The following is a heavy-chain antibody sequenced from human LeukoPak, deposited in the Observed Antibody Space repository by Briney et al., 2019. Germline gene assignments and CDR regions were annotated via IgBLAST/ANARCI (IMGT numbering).Heavy chain of an antibody. CDR3: ARVAYLLYYGMDV. V-gene: IGHV1-8*01. D-gene: IGHD2/OR15-2a*01. CDR1: GYTFTSYD. J-gene: IGHJ6*02. CDR2: MNPNSGNT. Sequence: AASVTVSCKASGYTFTSYDINWVRQATGQGLEWMGWMNPNSGNTGYAQKFQGRVTMNRNPSISTAYMELSSLRSEDTAVYYCARVAYLLYYGMDVWGQGTTVTVSS.